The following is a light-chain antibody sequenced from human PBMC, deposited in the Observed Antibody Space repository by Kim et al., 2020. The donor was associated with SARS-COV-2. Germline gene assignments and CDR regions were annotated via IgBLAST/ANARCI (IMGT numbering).Light chain of an antibody. CDR1: SLRSYY. J-gene: IGLJ2*01. V-gene: IGLV3-19*01. Sequence: SSELTQDPAVSVALGQTVRITCQGDSLRSYYASWYQQKPGQAPIVVISGKNNRPSGIPDRVSGSSSGNTASLTITGAQAEDEADYCCSSRDSNGYVLFGGGTQLTVL. CDR3: SSRDSNGYVL. CDR2: GKN.